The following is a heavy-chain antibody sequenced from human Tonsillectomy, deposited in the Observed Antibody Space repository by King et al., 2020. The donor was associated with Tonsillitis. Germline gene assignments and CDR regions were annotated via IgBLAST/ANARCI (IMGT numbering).Heavy chain of an antibody. V-gene: IGHV3-30*18. J-gene: IGHJ2*01. CDR1: GFTFSNYG. D-gene: IGHD3-16*02. CDR3: AKDGIALSDWYFDL. Sequence: VQLVESGGGVVQPGRSLRLSCAASGFTFSNYGMHWVRQAPGKGLEWVALIAYDASDENYADSVKGRFAISRDNYKNTLYMEMNSLRVEDTAVYYCAKDGIALSDWYFDLWGRGTLVTVSS. CDR2: IAYDASDE.